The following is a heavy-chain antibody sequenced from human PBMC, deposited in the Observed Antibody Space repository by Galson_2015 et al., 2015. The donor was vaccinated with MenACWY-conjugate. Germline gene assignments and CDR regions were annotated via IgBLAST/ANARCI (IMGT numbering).Heavy chain of an antibody. Sequence: ETLSLTCAVSGVSISTNNWWTWVRQSPGKGLEWIGEIYHRGSTNFHPSLKTRVTISVDKSNNQFSLRLNSVTAADTAVYYCTRAPGVADDRYFDYRGQGTPVTVSS. V-gene: IGHV4-4*02. CDR3: TRAPGVADDRYFDY. J-gene: IGHJ4*02. D-gene: IGHD6-19*01. CDR1: GVSISTNNW. CDR2: IYHRGST.